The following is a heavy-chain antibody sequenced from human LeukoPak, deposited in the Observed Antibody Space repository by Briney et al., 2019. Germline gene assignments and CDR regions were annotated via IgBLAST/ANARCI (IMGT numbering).Heavy chain of an antibody. D-gene: IGHD3/OR15-3a*01. V-gene: IGHV3-21*01. CDR1: GFTFSSYS. CDR3: ARDSGFRTFDY. J-gene: IGHJ4*02. Sequence: GGSLRLSCAASGFTFSSYSMNWVRQAPGKGLEGVSSISSSSSYIYYADSVKGRFTISRDNAKNSLYLQMNTLRAEDTAVYYCARDSGFRTFDYWGQGTLVTVSS. CDR2: ISSSSSYI.